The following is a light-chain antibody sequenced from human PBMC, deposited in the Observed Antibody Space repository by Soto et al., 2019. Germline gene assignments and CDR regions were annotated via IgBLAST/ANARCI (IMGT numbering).Light chain of an antibody. V-gene: IGLV1-44*01. CDR3: AAWDDRLKGNV. Sequence: QSALTQPPSASGTPGQGVTISCSGSDSNIGGNSVNWYQQLPGSAPQLLIHSNNQRPSGVPDRFSGSKSGTSASLAISGLQSGDEADYYCAAWDDRLKGNVFGTGTKLTVL. CDR1: DSNIGGNS. J-gene: IGLJ1*01. CDR2: SNN.